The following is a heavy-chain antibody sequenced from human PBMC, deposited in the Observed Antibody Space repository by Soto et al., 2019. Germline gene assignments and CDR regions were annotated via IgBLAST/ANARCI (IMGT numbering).Heavy chain of an antibody. V-gene: IGHV4-34*01. D-gene: IGHD3-3*01. Sequence: PSETLSLTCAVYGGSFSGYYWSWIRQPPGKGLEWIGEINRSGSTNYNPSLKSRVTISVDTSKNQFSLKLSSVTAADTAVYYCARDRYDFWSGYRYFDYWGQGTLVTVSS. CDR1: GGSFSGYY. J-gene: IGHJ4*02. CDR2: INRSGST. CDR3: ARDRYDFWSGYRYFDY.